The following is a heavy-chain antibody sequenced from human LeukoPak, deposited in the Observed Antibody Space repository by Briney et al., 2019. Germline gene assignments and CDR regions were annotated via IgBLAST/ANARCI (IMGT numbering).Heavy chain of an antibody. J-gene: IGHJ4*02. D-gene: IGHD3-22*01. CDR2: INHSGST. CDR3: ARGRGDSSGYYYFDY. CDR1: GGSFSGYY. Sequence: SETLSLTCAVYGGSFSGYYWSWIRQLPGKGLEWIGEINHSGSTNYNPTLKSRVTISVDTSKNQSSLKLSSVTAADTAVYYCARGRGDSSGYYYFDYWGQGTLVTVSS. V-gene: IGHV4-34*01.